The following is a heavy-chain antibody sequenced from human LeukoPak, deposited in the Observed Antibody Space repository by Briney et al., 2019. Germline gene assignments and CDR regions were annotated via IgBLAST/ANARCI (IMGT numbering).Heavy chain of an antibody. J-gene: IGHJ4*02. D-gene: IGHD2-15*01. CDR1: GGSFSGYY. CDR3: ARGFSGVVASD. Sequence: SETLSLTCAVYGGSFSGYYWNWIRQPPGKGLVWIGEINHGRNTNYNPSLKSRVTISGDTAKNQFSLKLSTVTAADTAVYYCARGFSGVVASDWGQGKLVTVSS. CDR2: INHGRNT. V-gene: IGHV4-34*01.